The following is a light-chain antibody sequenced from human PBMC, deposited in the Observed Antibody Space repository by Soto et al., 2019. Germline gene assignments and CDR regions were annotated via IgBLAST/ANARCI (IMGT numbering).Light chain of an antibody. CDR2: GAS. CDR1: QSVSNTY. J-gene: IGKJ1*01. V-gene: IGKV3D-15*01. Sequence: EIVLTQSPGTLSLSPGERATLSCRASQSVSNTYLAWYQQKPGQAPRLLIYGASNRATAIPARFSGSGTGTEFTLTISSLQSEDFAVYYCLHYYEWPRWTFGQGTKVDIK. CDR3: LHYYEWPRWT.